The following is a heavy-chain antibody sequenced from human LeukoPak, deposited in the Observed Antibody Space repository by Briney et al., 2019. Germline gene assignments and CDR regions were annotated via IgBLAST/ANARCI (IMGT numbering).Heavy chain of an antibody. Sequence: SESLSLTCALYGGSFGSYSWSWTWIRQTPEKGLEWIGEIMEKGNANYTPSIKSRVTIDLDTTKSQFSLKLTSMTGADTAMYECARGHYPPRWYF. J-gene: IGHJ4*01. V-gene: IGHV4-34*01. D-gene: IGHD4-23*01. CDR2: IMEKGNA. CDR3: ARGHYPPRWYF. CDR1: GGSFGSYS.